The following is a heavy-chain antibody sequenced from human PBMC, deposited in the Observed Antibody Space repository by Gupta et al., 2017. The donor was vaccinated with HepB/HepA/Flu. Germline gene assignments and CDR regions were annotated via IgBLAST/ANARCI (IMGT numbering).Heavy chain of an antibody. J-gene: IGHJ4*02. CDR2: INSVGSTK. CDR3: TRDPEADYDVDY. CDR1: GFPFRDYG. Sequence: EVQLVESGGGLVQPGGSLRLSCTASGFPFRDYGMTGVRQAPGKGLEWVSHINSVGSTKSFADSVKGRLTISRDSVKNTLYLQMNSLRVEDTAVYYCTRDPEADYDVDYWGRGTLVSVSS. V-gene: IGHV3-48*03. D-gene: IGHD4-17*01.